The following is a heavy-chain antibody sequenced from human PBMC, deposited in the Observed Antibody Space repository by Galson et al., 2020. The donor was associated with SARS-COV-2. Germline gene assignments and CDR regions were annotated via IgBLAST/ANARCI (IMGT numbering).Heavy chain of an antibody. CDR3: AWSDTIVGLSRTFDT. CDR1: GDSVSSNTAA. Sequence: SQTLSLTCAISGDSVSSNTAAWHWIRQSPSRGLEWLGRTYYRSKWFNDYALSVKSRMTINPDTTKNQVSLQLDSVTPEDTAVYYCAWSDTIVGLSRTFDTWGQGALVTVSS. CDR2: TYYRSKWFN. V-gene: IGHV6-1*01. D-gene: IGHD1-26*01. J-gene: IGHJ4*02.